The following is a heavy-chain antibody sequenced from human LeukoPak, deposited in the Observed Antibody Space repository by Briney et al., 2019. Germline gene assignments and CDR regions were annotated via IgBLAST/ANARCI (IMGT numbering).Heavy chain of an antibody. J-gene: IGHJ3*02. D-gene: IGHD1-26*01. Sequence: GGSLRLSCAASGFTFSSYAMSWFRQAPGKGLEWVSGISASGSSTYYADSVKGRFTISRDNSKDTLYLQMSSLRAEDTAVYYCAKDRAYSGSPRAFDIWGQGTVVTVSS. V-gene: IGHV3-23*01. CDR1: GFTFSSYA. CDR2: ISASGSST. CDR3: AKDRAYSGSPRAFDI.